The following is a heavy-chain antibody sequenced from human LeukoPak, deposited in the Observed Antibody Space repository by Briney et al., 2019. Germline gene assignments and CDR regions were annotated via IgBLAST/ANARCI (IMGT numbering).Heavy chain of an antibody. J-gene: IGHJ4*02. V-gene: IGHV3-33*08. CDR1: GFTFRAYT. Sequence: GGSLRLSCTASGFTFRAYTMNWVRQAPGKGLEWVAVIWYDGSNKYYADSVKGRFTISRDNSKNTLYLQMNSLRAEDTAVYYCAGSGSSWYSLDNWGQGTLVTVSS. D-gene: IGHD6-13*01. CDR3: AGSGSSWYSLDN. CDR2: IWYDGSNK.